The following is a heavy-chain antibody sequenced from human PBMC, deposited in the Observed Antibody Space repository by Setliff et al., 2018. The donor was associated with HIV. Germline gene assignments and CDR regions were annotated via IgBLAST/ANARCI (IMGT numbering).Heavy chain of an antibody. J-gene: IGHJ5*02. CDR3: ATDPTSRAYGSGSFGWLDP. Sequence: ASVKVSCKASGYSFITYVVYWVRQAPGQRIEWMGWINAGNGNTKYSQKFQGRVTITRDTSAKIAYMELSSLTSEDTAVYYCATDPTSRAYGSGSFGWLDPWGQGTLVTVSS. CDR2: INAGNGNT. CDR1: GYSFITYV. V-gene: IGHV1-3*01. D-gene: IGHD3-10*01.